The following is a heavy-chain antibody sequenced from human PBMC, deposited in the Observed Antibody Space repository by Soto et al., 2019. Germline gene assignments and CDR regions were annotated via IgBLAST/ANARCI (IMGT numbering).Heavy chain of an antibody. J-gene: IGHJ4*02. CDR1: GFTFSSYE. CDR2: ISSSGSTI. V-gene: IGHV3-48*03. CDR3: ARDCTLEMATISLDY. D-gene: IGHD5-12*01. Sequence: PGGSLRLSCAASGFTFSSYEMNWVRQAPGKGLEWVSYISSSGSTIYYADSVKGRFTIPRDNAKNSLYLQMNSLRAEDTAVYYCARDCTLEMATISLDYWGQGTLVTVSS.